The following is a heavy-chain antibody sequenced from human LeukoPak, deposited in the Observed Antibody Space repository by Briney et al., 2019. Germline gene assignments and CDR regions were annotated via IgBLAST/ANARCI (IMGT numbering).Heavy chain of an antibody. D-gene: IGHD1-1*01. CDR2: VYNSGTT. J-gene: IGHJ5*02. V-gene: IGHV4-39*01. CDR3: ARLWLGNERTFDP. CDR1: GGSIISSNYY. Sequence: SETLSLTCTVSGGSIISSNYYWAWIRQPPGKELEWLATVYNSGTTYYTPSLKSRATISVDTSKDQFSLKLDSVTAADTALYYCARLWLGNERTFDPWGQGTLVTVSS.